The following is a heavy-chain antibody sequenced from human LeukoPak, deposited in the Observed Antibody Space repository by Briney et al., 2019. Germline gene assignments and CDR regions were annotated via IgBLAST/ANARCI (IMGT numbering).Heavy chain of an antibody. CDR1: GDSISSYY. CDR2: IYYNGIT. Sequence: SETLSLTCTVSGDSISSYYWSWIRQPPGKGLEWIAYIYYNGITNYNPSLKSRVTISVDTSKNQFSLKLSSVTAADTAVYYCARDQYGDYDFDYWGQGTLVTVSS. CDR3: ARDQYGDYDFDY. D-gene: IGHD4-17*01. V-gene: IGHV4-59*01. J-gene: IGHJ4*02.